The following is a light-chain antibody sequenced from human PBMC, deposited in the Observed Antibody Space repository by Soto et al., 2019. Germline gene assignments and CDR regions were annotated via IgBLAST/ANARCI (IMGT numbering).Light chain of an antibody. Sequence: EIVLTQSPATLSMSPGERATLSCRASQSVRIHLAWYQQKPGQAPRLLIYDTSNRAAGIPVRFRGSGSGTDFPLTIARLEPEDSAIYYCHQRTRGPATFGQGTQVESK. CDR2: DTS. J-gene: IGKJ2*01. CDR3: HQRTRGPAT. V-gene: IGKV3-11*01. CDR1: QSVRIH.